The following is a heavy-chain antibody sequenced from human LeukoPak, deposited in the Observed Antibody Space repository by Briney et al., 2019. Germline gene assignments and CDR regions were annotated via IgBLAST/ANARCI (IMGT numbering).Heavy chain of an antibody. Sequence: ASVKVSCKASGYTFTSYYMHWVRQAPGQGLEWMGIINPSGGSTSYAQKFQGRVTMTRDTSTSTVYMELSSLRSEDTAVYYCARGNYYGSGSYYKITTNFDYWGQGTLVTVSS. CDR2: INPSGGST. CDR1: GYTFTSYY. D-gene: IGHD3-10*01. V-gene: IGHV1-46*01. CDR3: ARGNYYGSGSYYKITTNFDY. J-gene: IGHJ4*02.